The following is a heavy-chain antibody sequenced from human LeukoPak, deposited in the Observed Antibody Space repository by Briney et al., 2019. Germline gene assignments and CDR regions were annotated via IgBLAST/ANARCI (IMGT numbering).Heavy chain of an antibody. J-gene: IGHJ5*02. D-gene: IGHD2-2*02. CDR1: GGSISSNKYY. Sequence: PSETLSLTCTVSGGSISSNKYYWSWIRQPPGKGLEWIGEINHSGSTNYNPSLKSRVTMSVDTSKNQFSLKLSSVTAADTAVYYCARAEAYCSSTSCYTIWFDPWGQGTLVTVSS. V-gene: IGHV4-39*07. CDR3: ARAEAYCSSTSCYTIWFDP. CDR2: INHSGST.